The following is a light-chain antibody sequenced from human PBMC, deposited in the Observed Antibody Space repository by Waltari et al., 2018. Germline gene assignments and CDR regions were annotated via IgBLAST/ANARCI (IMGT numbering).Light chain of an antibody. CDR2: DVT. J-gene: IGLJ3*02. CDR3: SSYAGSYTWV. CDR1: RSDVGSYNF. V-gene: IGLV2-11*01. Sequence: QSALTQPRSVSGSPGQSVTISCTGTRSDVGSYNFVSWYQQHPGKAPKLMFYDVTQRPSGVPHRFPGSKSGNTASLTISGLQPEDEADYYCSSYAGSYTWVFGGGTKLTVV.